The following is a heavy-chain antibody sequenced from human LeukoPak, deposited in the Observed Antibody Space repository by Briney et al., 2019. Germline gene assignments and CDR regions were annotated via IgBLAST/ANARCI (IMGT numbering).Heavy chain of an antibody. CDR2: MNPNSGNT. Sequence: ASVKVSCKTSGGTFSSYTISWVRQAPGQGLEWMGWMNPNSGNTGYAQKFQGRVTITRNTSISTAYMELSSLRSEDTAVYYCARRQLLRAQNPWGQGTLVTVSS. CDR1: GGTFSSYT. V-gene: IGHV1-8*03. J-gene: IGHJ5*02. CDR3: ARRQLLRAQNP. D-gene: IGHD2-2*01.